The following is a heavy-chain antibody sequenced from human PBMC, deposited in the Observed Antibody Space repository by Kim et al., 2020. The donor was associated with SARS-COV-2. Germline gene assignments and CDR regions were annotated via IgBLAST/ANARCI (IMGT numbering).Heavy chain of an antibody. CDR2: MNPNSGNT. CDR3: ARGKITMIVVVITSVPSEYYFDY. V-gene: IGHV1-8*01. J-gene: IGHJ4*02. CDR1: GYTFTSYD. D-gene: IGHD3-22*01. Sequence: ASVKVSCKASGYTFTSYDINWVRQATGQGLEWMGWMNPNSGNTGYAQKFQGRVTMTRNTSISTAYMELSSLRSEDTAVYYCARGKITMIVVVITSVPSEYYFDYWGQGTLVTVSS.